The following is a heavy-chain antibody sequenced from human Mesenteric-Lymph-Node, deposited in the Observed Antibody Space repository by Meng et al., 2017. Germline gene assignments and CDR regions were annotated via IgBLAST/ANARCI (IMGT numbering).Heavy chain of an antibody. CDR1: GFIFRSYA. D-gene: IGHD3-10*01. J-gene: IGHJ4*02. CDR3: AKDYQVH. CDR2: ISGSGGST. Sequence: EVQLLESGGALVQLGGPLRLSCAASGFIFRSYAMSGVRQDPGKGLEWVSAISGSGGSTYYADSVKGRFNISRDNSKNTLYLQMNSLRAEDTAVYYCAKDYQVHWGQGTLVTVSS. V-gene: IGHV3-23*01.